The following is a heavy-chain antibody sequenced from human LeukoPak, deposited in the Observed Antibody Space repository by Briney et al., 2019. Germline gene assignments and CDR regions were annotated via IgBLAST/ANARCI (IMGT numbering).Heavy chain of an antibody. Sequence: PGGSLRLSCAASGFTFSSYAISWVRQAPGKGLEWASAISGSGGSTYYADSVKGRFTISRDNSKNTLYLQMNSLRAEDTAVYYCAKGPSYYYDSSGYYDYWGQGTLVTVSS. V-gene: IGHV3-23*01. CDR3: AKGPSYYYDSSGYYDY. D-gene: IGHD3-22*01. CDR2: ISGSGGST. J-gene: IGHJ4*02. CDR1: GFTFSSYA.